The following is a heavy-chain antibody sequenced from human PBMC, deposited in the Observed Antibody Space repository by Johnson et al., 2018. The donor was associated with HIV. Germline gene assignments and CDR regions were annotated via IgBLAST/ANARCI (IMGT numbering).Heavy chain of an antibody. CDR3: ARENLSSGAFDI. V-gene: IGHV3-30*02. CDR1: GFTLSSYG. Sequence: VQLLESGGGLVQPGGSLRLSCVASGFTLSSYGMHWVRQAPGKGLEWVSFIRYDGSNKYYADSVKGRFTISRDNSKNTPYLQMNSLRAEDTAVYYCARENLSSGAFDIWGQGTMVTVSS. J-gene: IGHJ3*02. CDR2: IRYDGSNK.